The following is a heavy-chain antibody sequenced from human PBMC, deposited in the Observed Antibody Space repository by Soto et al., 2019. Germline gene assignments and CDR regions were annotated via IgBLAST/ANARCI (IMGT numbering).Heavy chain of an antibody. Sequence: ASVKVSCKASGYTFTSYYMHWVRQAPGQGLEWMGIINPSGGSTSYAQKFQGRVTMTRDTSTSTVYMELSSLRSEDTAVYYCASGRRDVLLWFGESDYYMDVWGKGTTVTVSS. D-gene: IGHD3-10*01. CDR1: GYTFTSYY. V-gene: IGHV1-46*01. J-gene: IGHJ6*03. CDR3: ASGRRDVLLWFGESDYYMDV. CDR2: INPSGGST.